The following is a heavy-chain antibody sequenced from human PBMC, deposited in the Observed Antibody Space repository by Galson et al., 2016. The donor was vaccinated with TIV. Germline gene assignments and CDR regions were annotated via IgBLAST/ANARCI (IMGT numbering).Heavy chain of an antibody. CDR2: ISYDGRIE. Sequence: SLRLSCAASGFTFSNYPMHWVRQTPGKGLEWVAVISYDGRIEDYADSVKGRFTTSRDNAKNSLFLQMNSLRAEDTAVYFCARVATFVDAFDLWGQGTVVTVS. D-gene: IGHD5-12*01. CDR3: ARVATFVDAFDL. V-gene: IGHV3-30*07. CDR1: GFTFSNYP. J-gene: IGHJ3*01.